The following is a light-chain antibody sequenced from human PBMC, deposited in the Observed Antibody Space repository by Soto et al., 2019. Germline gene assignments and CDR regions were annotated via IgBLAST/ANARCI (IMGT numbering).Light chain of an antibody. CDR3: GTWDSSLSAGV. V-gene: IGLV1-51*01. J-gene: IGLJ1*01. CDR2: DNN. Sequence: QSVLTQPPSVSAAPGQRVTISCSGSSSNIGNNYVSWYQQLPGTAPNLLIYDNNKRPSGIPDRFSGSKSGTSATLGITGLQTGDEADYYCGTWDSSLSAGVFGTGTKVTVL. CDR1: SSNIGNNY.